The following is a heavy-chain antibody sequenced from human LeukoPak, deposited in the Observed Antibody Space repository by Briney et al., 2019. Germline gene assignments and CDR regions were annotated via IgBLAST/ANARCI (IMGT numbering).Heavy chain of an antibody. CDR1: GGSFSGYY. Sequence: SETLSLTCAVYGGSFSGYYWSWIRQPPGKGLEWIGEINHSGSTNYNPSLRSRVTMSVDTSKNQFSLKLSPLTAADTAVYYCARYVSGHYFDYWGQGTLVTVSS. CDR3: ARYVSGHYFDY. D-gene: IGHD3-10*01. J-gene: IGHJ4*02. CDR2: INHSGST. V-gene: IGHV4-34*10.